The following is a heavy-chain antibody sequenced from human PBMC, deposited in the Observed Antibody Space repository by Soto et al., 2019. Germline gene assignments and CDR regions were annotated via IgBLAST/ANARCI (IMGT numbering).Heavy chain of an antibody. CDR1: AYSFTTYH. CDR2: INPDAGAT. Sequence: QVQLVQSGAEVKKPGASVTLSCKASAYSFTTYHIHWVRQAPGQGLEWMGLINPDAGATNYAQRFQGRLRLTRDTATSTGYMELRSLRFDDTAVYYCARGDIVLVPASEGNWFDPWGQGTLVTVSS. J-gene: IGHJ5*02. CDR3: ARGDIVLVPASEGNWFDP. V-gene: IGHV1-46*01. D-gene: IGHD2-2*01.